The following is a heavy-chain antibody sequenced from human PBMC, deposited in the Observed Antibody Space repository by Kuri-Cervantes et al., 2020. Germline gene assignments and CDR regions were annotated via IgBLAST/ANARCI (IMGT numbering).Heavy chain of an antibody. CDR1: SYSISSGYY. Sequence: SETLSLTCTVSSYSISSGYYWSWIRQPPGKGLEWIGEINHSGSTNYNPSLKSRATISVDTSKNQFSLKLSSVTAADTAVYYCARGSIAAAGTSTFDYWGQGTLVTVSS. CDR3: ARGSIAAAGTSTFDY. V-gene: IGHV4-34*01. D-gene: IGHD6-13*01. J-gene: IGHJ4*02. CDR2: INHSGST.